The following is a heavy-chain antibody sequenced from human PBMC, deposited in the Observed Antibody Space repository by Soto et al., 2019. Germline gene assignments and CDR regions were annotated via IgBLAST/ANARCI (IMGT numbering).Heavy chain of an antibody. Sequence: GGSLRLSCAASGFTFSSYGMHWVRQAPGKGLEWVAVIWYDGSNKYYADSVKGRFTISRDNSKNTLYLQMNSLRAEDTAVYYCARERITIFGVDLYYYGMDVWGQGTTVNVSS. D-gene: IGHD3-3*01. J-gene: IGHJ6*02. CDR2: IWYDGSNK. CDR3: ARERITIFGVDLYYYGMDV. CDR1: GFTFSSYG. V-gene: IGHV3-33*01.